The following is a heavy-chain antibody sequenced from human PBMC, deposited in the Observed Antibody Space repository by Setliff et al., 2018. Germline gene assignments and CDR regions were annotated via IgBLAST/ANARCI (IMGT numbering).Heavy chain of an antibody. D-gene: IGHD3-10*01. J-gene: IGHJ4*02. CDR2: IHQDGSER. V-gene: IGHV3-7*01. CDR3: VRDWASGDDH. CDR1: GFTFGSYW. Sequence: PSETLSLSCAASGFTFGSYWMTWVRQAPEKGLEWVANIHQDGSERHYVDSVKGRFTISRDNAKNSLFLQMNILEVEDTAVYYCVRDWASGDDHWGRGTLVTVSS.